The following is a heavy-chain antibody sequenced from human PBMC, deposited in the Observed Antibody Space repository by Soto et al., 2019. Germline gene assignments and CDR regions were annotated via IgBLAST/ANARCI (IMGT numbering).Heavy chain of an antibody. CDR3: ARAVAVPADFDF. D-gene: IGHD6-19*01. V-gene: IGHV1-3*01. CDR1: GYTFTSYA. J-gene: IGHJ4*02. CDR2: INAGNGNT. Sequence: ASVKVSCKASGYTFTSYAMHWVRQAPGQRLEWMGWINAGNGNTKYSQKFQGRVTITRDTSASTAYMELSSLRSEDTAVYYCARAVAVPADFDFWGQGTLVTVSS.